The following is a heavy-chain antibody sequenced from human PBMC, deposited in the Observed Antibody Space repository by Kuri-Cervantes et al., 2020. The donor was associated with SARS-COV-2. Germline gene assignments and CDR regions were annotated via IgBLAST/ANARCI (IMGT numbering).Heavy chain of an antibody. J-gene: IGHJ4*02. Sequence: ASVKVSCKASGYTFTGYYMHWVRLAPGQGLEWMGWINPNSGGTDYAQRYQGWVTMTRDTSTRTAFMELNRLTSDDTAVYFCARGEAARGLMVVFKWRGAGPLHFWGQGTLVTVSS. V-gene: IGHV1-2*04. CDR1: GYTFTGYY. CDR2: INPNSGGT. CDR3: ARGEAARGLMVVFKWRGAGPLHF. D-gene: IGHD3-10*01.